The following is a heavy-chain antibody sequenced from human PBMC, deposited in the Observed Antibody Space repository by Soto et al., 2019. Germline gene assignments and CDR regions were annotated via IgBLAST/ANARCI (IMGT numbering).Heavy chain of an antibody. CDR1: GFTFSSYG. V-gene: IGHV3-30*03. CDR2: ISNDGRNK. J-gene: IGHJ4*02. D-gene: IGHD3-16*01. Sequence: QVQLVESGGGVVQPGRSLRLSCAASGFTFSSYGMHWVRQAPGKGLEWVELISNDGRNKYYVDSVKGRFTISRDNSKNTLYLQMNSLRAEDTAVYYCGGGHYFSDYWGQGTLITVSS. CDR3: GGGHYFSDY.